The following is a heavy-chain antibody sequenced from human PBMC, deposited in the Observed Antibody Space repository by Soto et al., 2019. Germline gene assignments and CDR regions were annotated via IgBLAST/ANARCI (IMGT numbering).Heavy chain of an antibody. J-gene: IGHJ4*02. CDR2: IYSNGDT. CDR3: ARKSDSSPVPEADGV. V-gene: IGHV3-53*02. CDR1: GFSVGSNY. D-gene: IGHD2-8*01. Sequence: EVQLMETGGGLIQPGGSLRLSCAGSGFSVGSNYMTWVRQSPGKGQEWVSLIYSNGDTDYADSVKGRFSISRDNFKNTRYLQMNNLRAEDTAVYHCARKSDSSPVPEADGVWGRGTLVTVSS.